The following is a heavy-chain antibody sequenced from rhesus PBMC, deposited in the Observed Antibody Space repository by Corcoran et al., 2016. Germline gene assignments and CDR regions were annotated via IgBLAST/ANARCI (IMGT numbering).Heavy chain of an antibody. J-gene: IGHJ4*01. CDR3: TREDY. CDR2: ISWNSGTI. Sequence: DVQLVESGGGLVKPGGSLRLSCAASGFTVDDYAMSWVRQAPGKGLEWVSRISWNSGTIYYADSVKGRFTISRDNAKNSLFLQMDRLRAEDTAVYYCTREDYWGQGVLVTVSS. CDR1: GFTVDDYA. V-gene: IGHV3-134*01.